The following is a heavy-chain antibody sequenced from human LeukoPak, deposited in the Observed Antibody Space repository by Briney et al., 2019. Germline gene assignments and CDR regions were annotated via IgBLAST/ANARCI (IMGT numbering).Heavy chain of an antibody. CDR3: AKDKIRGYSYGYFDY. CDR1: GFTFDDYA. V-gene: IGHV3-9*01. Sequence: GGSLRLSCAASGFTFDDYAMHWVRQAPGKDLEWVSGISWNSGSIGYADSVKGRFTISRDNAKNSLYLQMNSLRAEDTALYYCAKDKIRGYSYGYFDYWGQGTLVTVSS. J-gene: IGHJ4*02. CDR2: ISWNSGSI. D-gene: IGHD5-18*01.